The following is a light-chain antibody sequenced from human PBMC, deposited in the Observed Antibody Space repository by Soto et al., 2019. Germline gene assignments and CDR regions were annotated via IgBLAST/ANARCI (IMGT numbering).Light chain of an antibody. V-gene: IGKV1-5*01. CDR3: QQYDSSSPT. J-gene: IGKJ2*01. CDR1: QNISVW. CDR2: DAS. Sequence: DIQMTQSPSTLSASVGDGVTITCRASQNISVWLDWYQQRPGKAPKFLMYDASSLETGVPSRFSGSGSGTEFTLTIRSLQPDDSATYYCQQYDSSSPTFGQGTKLEIK.